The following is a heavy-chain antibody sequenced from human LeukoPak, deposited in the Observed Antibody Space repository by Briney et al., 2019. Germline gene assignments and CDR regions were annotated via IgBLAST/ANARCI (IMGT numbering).Heavy chain of an antibody. Sequence: SGPTLVNPTQTLTLTCTFSGFSLSTSGMCVSWIRQPPGKALEWLARIDWDDDKYYSTSLKTRLTISKDTSKNQVVLTMTNMDPVDTATYYCARMRYYYDSSGYSDYYYYYMDVWGKGTTVTISS. J-gene: IGHJ6*03. V-gene: IGHV2-70*11. CDR1: GFSLSTSGMC. D-gene: IGHD3-22*01. CDR3: ARMRYYYDSSGYSDYYYYYMDV. CDR2: IDWDDDK.